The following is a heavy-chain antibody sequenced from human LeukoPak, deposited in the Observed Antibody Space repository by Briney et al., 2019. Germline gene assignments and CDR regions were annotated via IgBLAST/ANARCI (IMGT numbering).Heavy chain of an antibody. D-gene: IGHD6-13*01. J-gene: IGHJ4*02. CDR3: AKVFHGSNWSPFEY. CDR2: IYSGSDT. CDR1: GLPVSTTN. V-gene: IGHV3-53*01. Sequence: GGSLRLSCAVSGLPVSTTNMGWVRQSPEKGLEWVSLIYSGSDTCYIDSVKGRFTVSRDNSKNMLYLQMNSLRAEDTAVYYCAKVFHGSNWSPFEYWGQGILVTVSA.